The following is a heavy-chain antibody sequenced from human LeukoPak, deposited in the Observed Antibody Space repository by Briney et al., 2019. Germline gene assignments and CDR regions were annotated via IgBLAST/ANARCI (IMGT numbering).Heavy chain of an antibody. CDR2: ISAYNGNT. CDR1: GYTFTSYG. D-gene: IGHD2-2*01. CDR3: ARDFPNCSSTSCYVDP. V-gene: IGHV1-18*01. J-gene: IGHJ5*02. Sequence: ASVKVSCKASGYTFTSYGISWVRQAPGQGLEWMGWISAYNGNTNYAQKLQGRVTMTTDTSTSTAYMELRSLRSDDTAVYYCARDFPNCSSTSCYVDPWGQGTLVTVSS.